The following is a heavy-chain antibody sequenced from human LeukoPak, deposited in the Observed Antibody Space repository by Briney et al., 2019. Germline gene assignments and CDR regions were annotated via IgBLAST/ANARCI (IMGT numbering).Heavy chain of an antibody. CDR1: GASISAFH. CDR3: ARKDGDY. CDR2: IYSSGST. Sequence: PSETLSLTCAVSGASISAFHWTWFRQPAGKGLEWIGLIYSSGSTLFNPSLKSRVAMSVDLTKNQLSLKLTSVTAADTAMYYCARKDGDYWGRGTLVTVSS. J-gene: IGHJ4*02. V-gene: IGHV4-4*07.